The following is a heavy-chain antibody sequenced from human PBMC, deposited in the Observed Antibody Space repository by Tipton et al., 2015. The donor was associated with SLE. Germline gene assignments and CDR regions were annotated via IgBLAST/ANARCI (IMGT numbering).Heavy chain of an antibody. Sequence: SLRLSCAASGFTFSSRAMHWVRQAPGKGLEWVAVISYDGSDKFYADSVKGRFTISRDNSKNTLYMQMNSLRAEDTAVYYCVKVRGDYGGDPFEHWGQGTLVTVSS. V-gene: IGHV3-30*04. CDR2: ISYDGSDK. CDR1: GFTFSSRA. D-gene: IGHD2-21*02. J-gene: IGHJ4*02. CDR3: VKVRGDYGGDPFEH.